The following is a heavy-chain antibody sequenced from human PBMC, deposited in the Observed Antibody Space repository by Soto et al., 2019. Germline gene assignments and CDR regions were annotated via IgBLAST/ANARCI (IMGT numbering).Heavy chain of an antibody. Sequence: ASVKVYCRASRFTFTDSYMNWVRQSPGQGLEWMGWINPNSGGTNYAQKFQSRVTMKRDTSISTAYMELSRLRSDETAVYYCARVLAVVSMDVWGQGITVAVSS. J-gene: IGHJ6*02. CDR3: ARVLAVVSMDV. D-gene: IGHD2-15*01. CDR2: INPNSGGT. V-gene: IGHV1-2*02. CDR1: RFTFTDSY.